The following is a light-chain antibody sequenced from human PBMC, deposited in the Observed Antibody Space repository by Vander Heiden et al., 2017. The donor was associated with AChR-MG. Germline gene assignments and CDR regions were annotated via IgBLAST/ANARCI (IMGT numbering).Light chain of an antibody. Sequence: DIVLTQSPATLSLSPGERATLSCRASQRVSSSYLAWYQQKPGQAPRLLIYGASSRANGIPHRFSGSGSGTDFTLTSSRLEHEDFAVYYWQHDGNSYTFGQGTKLDIK. CDR3: QHDGNSYT. CDR1: QRVSSSY. J-gene: IGKJ2*01. V-gene: IGKV3-20*01. CDR2: GAS.